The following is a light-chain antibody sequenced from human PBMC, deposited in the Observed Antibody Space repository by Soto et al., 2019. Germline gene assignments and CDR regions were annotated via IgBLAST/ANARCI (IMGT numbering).Light chain of an antibody. CDR3: QKYNSDSLT. J-gene: IGKJ5*01. V-gene: IGKV1-27*01. Sequence: DVQMTQSPSSLSVSVGDRVTITCRASQVISNYLAWYRQKPGKPPQLLIYAVSTSQSVFPSRFSGNASGTEFTLTIRSLQPEEVGTYYCQKYNSDSLTFDHETRQQ. CDR1: QVISNY. CDR2: AVS.